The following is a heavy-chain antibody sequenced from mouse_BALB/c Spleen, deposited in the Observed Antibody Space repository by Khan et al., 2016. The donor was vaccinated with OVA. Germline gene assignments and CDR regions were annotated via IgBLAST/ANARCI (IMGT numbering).Heavy chain of an antibody. CDR3: ARGTTAWGWYFDV. V-gene: IGHV1-59*01. CDR2: IHPSDSET. CDR1: GYSFTSYW. D-gene: IGHD1-2*01. Sequence: QVQLQQSGAELVRPGTSVKLSCKASGYSFTSYWMHWVKQRPGQGLEWIGLIHPSDSETRFNQKFKDKATLTVDKSSSTAYMQLSSPTSEDSAVFYCARGTTAWGWYFDVWGAGTTVTVSS. J-gene: IGHJ1*01.